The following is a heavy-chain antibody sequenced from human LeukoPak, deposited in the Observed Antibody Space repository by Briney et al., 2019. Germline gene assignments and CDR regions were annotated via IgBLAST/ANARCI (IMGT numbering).Heavy chain of an antibody. CDR1: GYTFTSYG. Sequence: ASVTVSCKASGYTFTSYGISWVRQAPGQGLEWMGWISAYNGNTNYAQKLQGRVTMTTDTSTSTAYMELRSLRSDDTAVYYCAREYRPPNWFDPWGQGTLVTVSS. V-gene: IGHV1-18*01. D-gene: IGHD1-1*01. J-gene: IGHJ5*02. CDR3: AREYRPPNWFDP. CDR2: ISAYNGNT.